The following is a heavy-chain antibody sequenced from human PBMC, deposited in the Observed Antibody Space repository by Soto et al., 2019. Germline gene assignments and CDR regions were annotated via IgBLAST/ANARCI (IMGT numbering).Heavy chain of an antibody. V-gene: IGHV1-18*01. CDR1: GYTFTSYG. CDR2: ISAYNGNT. Sequence: ASVKVSFKASGYTFTSYGISWVRQAPGQGLEWMGWISAYNGNTNYAQKLQGRVTMTTDTSTSTAYMELRSLRSDDTAVYYCASLDHYYDSSGYYSDYWGQGTLVTVSS. J-gene: IGHJ4*02. D-gene: IGHD3-22*01. CDR3: ASLDHYYDSSGYYSDY.